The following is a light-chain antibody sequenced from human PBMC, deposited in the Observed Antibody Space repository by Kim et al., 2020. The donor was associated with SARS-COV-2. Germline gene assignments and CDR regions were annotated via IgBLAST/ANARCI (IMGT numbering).Light chain of an antibody. J-gene: IGLJ2*01. CDR2: YDS. Sequence: SYELTQPPSVSVAPGKTARITCGGNNIGSKSVHWYQQKPGQAPVLVIYYDSDRPSGIPERFSGSNSGNTATLTISRVEAGDEADYYCQVWDRVVFGGGTQLTVL. CDR3: QVWDRVV. CDR1: NIGSKS. V-gene: IGLV3-21*04.